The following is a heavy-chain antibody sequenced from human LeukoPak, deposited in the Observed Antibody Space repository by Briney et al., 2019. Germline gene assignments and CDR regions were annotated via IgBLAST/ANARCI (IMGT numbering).Heavy chain of an antibody. Sequence: SETLSLTCTVSGGSLSSGGNYWSWIRQHPGTGLEWIGYIYYSGSTNYNPSLKSRVTISVDTSKNQFSLKLSSVTAADTAVYYCARRNRDGYNYDYWGQGTLVTVSS. V-gene: IGHV4-61*08. CDR3: ARRNRDGYNYDY. J-gene: IGHJ4*02. CDR1: GGSLSSGGNY. CDR2: IYYSGST. D-gene: IGHD5-24*01.